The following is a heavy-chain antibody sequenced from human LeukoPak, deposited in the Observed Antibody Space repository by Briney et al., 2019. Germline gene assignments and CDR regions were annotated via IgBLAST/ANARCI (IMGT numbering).Heavy chain of an antibody. D-gene: IGHD3-22*01. CDR3: AGDSYREGTMIVVVTSFDY. V-gene: IGHV1-2*02. CDR2: INPNSGGT. J-gene: IGHJ4*02. CDR1: GYTFTGYY. Sequence: GASVKVSCKASGYTFTGYYMHWVRQAPGQGLEWMGWINPNSGGTNYAQKFQGRVTMTRDTSISTAYMELSRLRSDDTAVYYCAGDSYREGTMIVVVTSFDYWGQGTLVTVSS.